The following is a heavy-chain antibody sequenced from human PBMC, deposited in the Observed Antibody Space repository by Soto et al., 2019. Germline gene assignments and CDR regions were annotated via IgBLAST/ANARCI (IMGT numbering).Heavy chain of an antibody. J-gene: IGHJ6*02. CDR1: GGSISSSNYY. CDR2: IYYSGTT. V-gene: IGHV4-39*01. CDR3: ARHFLSNYYYSYGMDV. Sequence: SETLSLTCTVSGGSISSSNYYWGWIRQPPGKGLEWIGSIYYSGTTYYNPSLKSRVTISVDTSKNQFSLKLSSVTAADTAAYYCARHFLSNYYYSYGMDVWGQGTTVT.